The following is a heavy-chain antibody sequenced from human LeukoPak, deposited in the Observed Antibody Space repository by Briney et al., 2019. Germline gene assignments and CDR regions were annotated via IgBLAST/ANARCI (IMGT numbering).Heavy chain of an antibody. CDR2: INPNSGGT. CDR1: GYTFTSYD. CDR3: ARDQDYYDSSGYYLGSYYYYGMDV. J-gene: IGHJ6*02. V-gene: IGHV1-2*02. D-gene: IGHD3-22*01. Sequence: ASVKVSCKASGYTFTSYDINWVRQAPGQGLEWMGWINPNSGGTNYAQKFQGRVTMTRDTSISTAYMELSRLRSDDTAVYYCARDQDYYDSSGYYLGSYYYYGMDVWGQGTTVTVSS.